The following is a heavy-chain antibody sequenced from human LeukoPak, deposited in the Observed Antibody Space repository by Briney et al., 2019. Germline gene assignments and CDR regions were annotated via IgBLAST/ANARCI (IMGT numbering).Heavy chain of an antibody. J-gene: IGHJ6*02. Sequence: GGSLRLSCAASGFTFSSYAMHWVRQAPGKGLEWVAVISYDGSNKYYADSVKGRFTISRDNSKNTLYLQMNSLRAEDTAVYYCAGTVNYYYYGMGVWGQGTTVTVSS. V-gene: IGHV3-30-3*01. CDR3: AGTVNYYYYGMGV. CDR2: ISYDGSNK. D-gene: IGHD4-11*01. CDR1: GFTFSSYA.